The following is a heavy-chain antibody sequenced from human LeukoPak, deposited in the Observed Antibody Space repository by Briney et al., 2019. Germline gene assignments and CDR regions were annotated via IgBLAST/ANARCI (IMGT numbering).Heavy chain of an antibody. CDR3: ARLLVGSPLRHYFYYYGMDV. D-gene: IGHD3-10*01. CDR1: GFTFSDFY. J-gene: IGHJ6*02. V-gene: IGHV3-11*01. CDR2: IGSRASTI. Sequence: GGSLRLSCEASGFTFSDFYMGWIRQAPGKGLELVSYIGSRASTIHYADPVKGRFTISRDNAKHSVYLEVNSLRVEDTAVYYCARLLVGSPLRHYFYYYGMDVWGQGTTVTVSS.